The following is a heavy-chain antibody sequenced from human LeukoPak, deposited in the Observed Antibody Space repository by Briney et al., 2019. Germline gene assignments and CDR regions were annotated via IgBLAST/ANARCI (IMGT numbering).Heavy chain of an antibody. D-gene: IGHD3-10*01. CDR2: INPSGGST. J-gene: IGHJ4*02. V-gene: IGHV1-46*01. CDR3: ARDSRRITMVRGAKGY. CDR1: GFTFSNYY. Sequence: ASVKVSCKASGFTFSNYYLHWVRQAPGQGLEWMGIINPSGGSTSYAQKFQGRVTMTRDTSTSTVYMELSSLRSEDTAVYYCARDSRRITMVRGAKGYWGQGTLVTVSS.